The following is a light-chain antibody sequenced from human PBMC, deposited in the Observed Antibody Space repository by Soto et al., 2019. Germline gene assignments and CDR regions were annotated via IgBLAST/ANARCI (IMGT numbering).Light chain of an antibody. J-gene: IGKJ4*01. CDR1: QTVTSSY. V-gene: IGKV3-20*01. Sequence: EIVLTQSPGTLSLSPGERATLSCRASQTVTSSYLAWYQQKPGQAPRLLIYGAYSRATGIPDRFRGGGSGTDFNLTISRLEPEDFAVYYCQQYGSSPFTFGGGTKVEIK. CDR3: QQYGSSPFT. CDR2: GAY.